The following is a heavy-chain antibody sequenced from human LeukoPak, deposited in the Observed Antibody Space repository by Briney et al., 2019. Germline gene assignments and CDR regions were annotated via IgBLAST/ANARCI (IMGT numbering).Heavy chain of an antibody. V-gene: IGHV5-51*01. CDR3: SGGGRGPHGMEG. Sequence: GESLKISCKGSGYIFSINWIGWVRQMPGKGLEWMGIIYPGDSDTRYNPSFRGQVIISADKSISTAYLQWSSLKASDTAMYYLSGGGRGPHGMEGLGPGTTVTVSS. J-gene: IGHJ6*02. CDR2: IYPGDSDT. CDR1: GYIFSINW. D-gene: IGHD1-26*01.